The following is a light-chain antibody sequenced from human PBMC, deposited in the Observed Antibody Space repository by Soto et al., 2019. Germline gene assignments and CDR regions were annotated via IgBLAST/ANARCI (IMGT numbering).Light chain of an antibody. J-gene: IGKJ2*01. V-gene: IGKV1-5*01. CDR1: QSISSW. CDR2: DAS. Sequence: DIPMTQSPSTLSASVGDRVTITCRASQSISSWLAWYQQKPGKAPKLLIYDASSLESGVPSRFSGSGSGTEFTLTISSLQPDDFATYYCQQHNSYSYTFGQGTKLEIK. CDR3: QQHNSYSYT.